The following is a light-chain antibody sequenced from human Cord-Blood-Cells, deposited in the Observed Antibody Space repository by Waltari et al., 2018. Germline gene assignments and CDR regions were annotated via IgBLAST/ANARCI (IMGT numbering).Light chain of an antibody. Sequence: SYALTQPPSVSVSPGQTARSTCSGDALPKQYAYWYQQKPGQAPVLVIYKDSERPSGIPERFSRSSSGTTVTLTISGVQAEDEADYYCQSADSSGPYVVFGGGTKLTVL. V-gene: IGLV3-25*02. J-gene: IGLJ2*01. CDR2: KDS. CDR3: QSADSSGPYVV. CDR1: ALPKQY.